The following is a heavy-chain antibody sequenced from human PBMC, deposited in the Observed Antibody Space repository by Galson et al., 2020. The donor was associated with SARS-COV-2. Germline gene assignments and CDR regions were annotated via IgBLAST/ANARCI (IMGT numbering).Heavy chain of an antibody. CDR2: IYYTGST. Sequence: SETLSLTCTVSGGSISSYYWSWIRQPPGKGLEWIGYIYYTGSTNYSPSLNSRVTISVDTSKNQFSLQLSSVTAADTAVYYCARVLWFGPSRVDDAFGIWGQGTMVTVSS. D-gene: IGHD3-10*01. J-gene: IGHJ3*02. CDR1: GGSISSYY. CDR3: ARVLWFGPSRVDDAFGI. V-gene: IGHV4-59*01.